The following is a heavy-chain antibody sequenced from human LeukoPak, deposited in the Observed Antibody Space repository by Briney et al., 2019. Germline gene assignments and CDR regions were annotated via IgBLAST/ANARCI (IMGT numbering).Heavy chain of an antibody. V-gene: IGHV4-31*03. CDR2: IYYSGST. CDR1: GGSISSGGYY. Sequence: PSQTLSLTCTVSGGSISSGGYYWSWIRQHPGKGLEWIGYIYYSGSTYYNPSLKSRVTISVDTSKNQFSLKLSSVTAADTAVCYCARVQGLAAAAGDAFDIWGQGTMVTVSS. J-gene: IGHJ3*02. CDR3: ARVQGLAAAAGDAFDI. D-gene: IGHD6-13*01.